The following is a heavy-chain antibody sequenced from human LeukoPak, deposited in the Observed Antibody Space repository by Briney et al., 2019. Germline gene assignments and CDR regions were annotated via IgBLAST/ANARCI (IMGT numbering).Heavy chain of an antibody. CDR1: GFTFSSYW. CDR3: ARDLQNIQYSSGWDLDY. D-gene: IGHD6-19*01. V-gene: IGHV3-74*01. CDR2: IKSDGSST. Sequence: PAGGSLRLSCAASGFTFSSYWMHWVRQAPGKGLVWVSRIKSDGSSTSYADSVKGRFTISRNNAKNTLYLQMNSVRAEDTAVYYCARDLQNIQYSSGWDLDYWGQGTLVTVSS. J-gene: IGHJ4*02.